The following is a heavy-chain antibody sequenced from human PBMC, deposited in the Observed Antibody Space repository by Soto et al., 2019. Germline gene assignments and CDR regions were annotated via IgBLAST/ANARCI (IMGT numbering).Heavy chain of an antibody. V-gene: IGHV3-30*18. D-gene: IGHD2-21*01. CDR2: ISYDGSNK. Sequence: QVQLVESGGGVVQPGRSLRLSCAASGFTFSSYGMHWVRQAPGKGLEWVAVISYDGSNKYYAGSVKGRFTISRDNSQNTLYGKMNSMRAADTAVCHCAEGSELLQSNDYWYFALSCRGTMVAVFS. CDR3: AEGSELLQSNDYWYFAL. CDR1: GFTFSSYG. J-gene: IGHJ2*01.